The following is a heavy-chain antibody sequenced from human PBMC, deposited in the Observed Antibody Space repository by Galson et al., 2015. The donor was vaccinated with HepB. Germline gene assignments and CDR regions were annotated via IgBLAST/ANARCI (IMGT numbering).Heavy chain of an antibody. Sequence: SLRLSCAASGFTFSSYAMHWVRQAPGKGLEWVAVISYDGSNKYYADSVKGRFTISRDNSKNTLYLQMNSLRAEDTSVYYCARDGADGYSYVYWGQGTLVTVSS. CDR2: ISYDGSNK. V-gene: IGHV3-30*04. D-gene: IGHD5-18*01. CDR1: GFTFSSYA. J-gene: IGHJ4*02. CDR3: ARDGADGYSYVY.